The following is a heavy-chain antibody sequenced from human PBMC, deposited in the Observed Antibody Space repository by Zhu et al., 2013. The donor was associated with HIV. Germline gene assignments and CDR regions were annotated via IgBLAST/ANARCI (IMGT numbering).Heavy chain of an antibody. CDR2: INPSGGST. CDR3: ARERGDRDYGGNSEGWFDP. V-gene: IGHV1-46*01. Sequence: QVQLVQSGAEVKKPGASVKVSCKASGYTFTSYYMHWVRQAPGQGLEWMGIINPSGGSTSYAQKFQGRVTMTRDTSTSTVYMELSSLRSEDTAVYYCARERGDRDYGGNSEGWFDPWGQGTLVTVSS. J-gene: IGHJ5*02. D-gene: IGHD4-17*01. CDR1: GYTFTSYY.